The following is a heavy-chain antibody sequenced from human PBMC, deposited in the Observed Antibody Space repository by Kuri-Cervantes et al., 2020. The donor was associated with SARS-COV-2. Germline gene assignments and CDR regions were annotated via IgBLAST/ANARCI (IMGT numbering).Heavy chain of an antibody. Sequence: ASVKVSCKAPETTFPNYDINWVRQATGQGLEWMGMVKTNSGNTLYAQFFQGRVTITTDESTSTAYMELSSLRSEDTAVYYCARGVHKGCSSTSCYSLLRGYYYYYMDVWGKGTTVTVSS. CDR1: ETTFPNYD. CDR3: ARGVHKGCSSTSCYSLLRGYYYYYMDV. V-gene: IGHV1-8*01. J-gene: IGHJ6*03. D-gene: IGHD2-2*02. CDR2: VKTNSGNT.